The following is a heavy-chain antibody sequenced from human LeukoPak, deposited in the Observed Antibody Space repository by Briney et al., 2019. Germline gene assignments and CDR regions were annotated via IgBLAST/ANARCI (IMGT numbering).Heavy chain of an antibody. V-gene: IGHV3-30-3*01. D-gene: IGHD3-10*01. CDR3: AREGYYGSGSPPSLYFDY. J-gene: IGHJ4*02. Sequence: GGSLRLSCTTSGFSFGDYAVSWVRQAPGKGLEWVAVTSSDLNVKLYADSVKGRFTISRDDSRSTLYLQMNSLRPEDTAIYYCAREGYYGSGSPPSLYFDYWGQGTLVTVSS. CDR1: GFSFGDYA. CDR2: TSSDLNVK.